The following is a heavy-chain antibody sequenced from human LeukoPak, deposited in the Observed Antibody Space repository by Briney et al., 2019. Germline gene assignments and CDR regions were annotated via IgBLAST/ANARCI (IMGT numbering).Heavy chain of an antibody. J-gene: IGHJ4*02. V-gene: IGHV1-2*02. CDR3: ARAYSGYPIDY. Sequence: ASVKVSCKASGGTFSSYAISWVRQAPGQGLEWMGWINPNSGGTNYAQKFQGRVTMTRDTSISTAYMELSRLRSDDTAVYYCARAYSGYPIDYWGQGTLVTVSS. CDR2: INPNSGGT. D-gene: IGHD5-12*01. CDR1: GGTFSSYA.